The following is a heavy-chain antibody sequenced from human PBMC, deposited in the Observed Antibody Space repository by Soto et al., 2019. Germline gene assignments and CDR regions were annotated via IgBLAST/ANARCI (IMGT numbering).Heavy chain of an antibody. CDR3: ARVTTLNCSGGSCYSFFDY. CDR2: IYYSGST. CDR1: GGSISSGGYY. J-gene: IGHJ4*02. D-gene: IGHD2-15*01. V-gene: IGHV4-31*03. Sequence: PSETLSLTCTVSGGSISSGGYYWSWIRQHPGKGVEWIGYIYYSGSTYYNPSLKSRVTISVDTSKNQFSLKLSSVTAADTAVYYCARVTTLNCSGGSCYSFFDYWGQGTLVTVSS.